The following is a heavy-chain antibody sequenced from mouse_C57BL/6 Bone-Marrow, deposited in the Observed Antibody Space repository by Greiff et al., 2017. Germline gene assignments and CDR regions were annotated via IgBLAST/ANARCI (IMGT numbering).Heavy chain of an antibody. J-gene: IGHJ2*01. D-gene: IGHD1-1*02. CDR2: ISSGGDYI. Sequence: EVMLVESGEGLVKPGGSLKLSCAASGFTFSSYAMSWVRQTPEKRLEWVAYISSGGDYIYYADTVKGRFTISRDNARNTLYLQMSSLKSEDTAMYYCTRVPWGGGWTNDWGEGSTLAVAS. CDR3: TRVPWGGGWTND. CDR1: GFTFSSYA. V-gene: IGHV5-9-1*02.